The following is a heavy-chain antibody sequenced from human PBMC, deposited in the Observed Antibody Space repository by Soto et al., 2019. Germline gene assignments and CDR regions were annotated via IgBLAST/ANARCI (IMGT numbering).Heavy chain of an antibody. CDR3: TTGSRPVSGRVGGTPPNLQY. CDR2: VKSRTDGGTV. J-gene: IGHJ4*02. V-gene: IGHV3-15*07. D-gene: IGHD1-26*01. CDR1: GFTFSHAW. Sequence: EVQLVESGGGLVKPGGSLRLSCAASGFTFSHAWMYWVRQAPGKGLEWVGRVKSRTDGGTVDYTAPVKGRFTISRDDSQNTLYLQMNSLKTEDTAVYYCTTGSRPVSGRVGGTPPNLQYWGQGTLVTFSS.